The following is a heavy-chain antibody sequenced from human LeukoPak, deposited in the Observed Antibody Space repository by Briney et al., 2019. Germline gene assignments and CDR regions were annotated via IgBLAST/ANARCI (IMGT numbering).Heavy chain of an antibody. CDR2: VSGSGDNT. V-gene: IGHV3-23*01. CDR1: GFTFNNYA. CDR3: TRWGNDYSQFDS. D-gene: IGHD4-11*01. J-gene: IGHJ4*02. Sequence: GGSLRLSCAASGFTFNNYAMTWVRQAPGKGLEWVSVVSGSGDNTNYADSVKGRFTISRDNSKNTLFLQMNSLRTEDTAVYFCTRWGNDYSQFDSWGQGTLVTVS.